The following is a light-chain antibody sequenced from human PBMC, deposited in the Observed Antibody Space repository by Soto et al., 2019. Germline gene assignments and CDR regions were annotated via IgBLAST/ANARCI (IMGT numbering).Light chain of an antibody. Sequence: DSQMTQSPSTLSASVGDRVTITGRASQSISSWLAWYQQKPGKAPKLLIYDASSLESGVPSRFSGSGSGTEFTLTISSLQPDDFATYYCQQYNSYPWTFGQGTKVDIK. CDR2: DAS. CDR1: QSISSW. V-gene: IGKV1-5*01. CDR3: QQYNSYPWT. J-gene: IGKJ1*01.